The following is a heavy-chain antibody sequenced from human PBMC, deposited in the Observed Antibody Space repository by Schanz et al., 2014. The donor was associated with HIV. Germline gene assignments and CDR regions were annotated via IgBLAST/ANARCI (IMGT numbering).Heavy chain of an antibody. CDR2: TRKRGGRT. V-gene: IGHV3-23*04. Sequence: EVQLVESGGGLVKPGRSLRLSCTTSGFTFSDYPVSWLRQAPGKGLEWGAQTRKRGGRTYYADSVNGRFTISRDNSKNTLYLQMTTLRIDDTAVYYCAKPEYDSRGNSQSHFDYWGQGTLVTVSS. J-gene: IGHJ4*02. D-gene: IGHD3-22*01. CDR3: AKPEYDSRGNSQSHFDY. CDR1: GFTFSDYP.